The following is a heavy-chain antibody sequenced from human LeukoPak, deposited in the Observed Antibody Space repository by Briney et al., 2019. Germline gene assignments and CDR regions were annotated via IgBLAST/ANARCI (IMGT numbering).Heavy chain of an antibody. V-gene: IGHV1-2*02. D-gene: IGHD3-3*01. CDR2: INPNSGGT. CDR3: ARGLRFLEWSPFDY. CDR1: GGTFSSYT. Sequence: PTVKLSCKASGGTFSSYTISWVRQAPGQALEWMGWINPNSGGTNYAQKFQGRVTMTRDTSISTAYMELSRLRSDDTAVYYCARGLRFLEWSPFDYWGQGTLVTVSS. J-gene: IGHJ4*02.